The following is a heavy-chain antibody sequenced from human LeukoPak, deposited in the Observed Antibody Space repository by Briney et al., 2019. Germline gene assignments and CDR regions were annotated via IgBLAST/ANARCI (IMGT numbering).Heavy chain of an antibody. CDR1: GGSISSSNW. CDR3: ARGHGGGSGYSSGWSRLFFDY. J-gene: IGHJ4*02. CDR2: IYHSGST. Sequence: PSGTLSLTCAVSGGSISSSNWWSWVRQPPGKGLEWIGSIYHSGSTYYNPSLKSRVTISVDTSKNQFSLKLSSVTAADTAVYYCARGHGGGSGYSSGWSRLFFDYWGQGTLVTVSS. D-gene: IGHD6-19*01. V-gene: IGHV4-4*02.